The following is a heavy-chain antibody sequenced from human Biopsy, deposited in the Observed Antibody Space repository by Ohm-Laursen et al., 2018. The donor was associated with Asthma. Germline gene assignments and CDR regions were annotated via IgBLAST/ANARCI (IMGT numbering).Heavy chain of an antibody. CDR3: ARGYSGSDRIVYYYSGLEV. CDR1: GDSFSNYA. V-gene: IGHV1-69*01. D-gene: IGHD5-12*01. CDR2: LIPVLGTP. Sequence: SSVKASCKASGDSFSNYAISCGRQAPGQGLGWMGGLIPVLGTPDHAQMFEGRVTITADESTSTTYMELSSLSSEDTAVYYCARGYSGSDRIVYYYSGLEVWGQGTTVTVSS. J-gene: IGHJ6*02.